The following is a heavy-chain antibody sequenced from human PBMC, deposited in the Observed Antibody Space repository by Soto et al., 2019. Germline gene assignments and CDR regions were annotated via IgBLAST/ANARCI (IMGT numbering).Heavy chain of an antibody. D-gene: IGHD2-15*01. V-gene: IGHV4-34*01. CDR2: INHSGST. CDR3: ARVGYYYYYGLEV. CDR1: GGSLSGYY. Sequence: SETLSLTCAVYGGSLSGYYWSCLRQPPGKGLGGIGEINHSGSTNYNPSLKTRVTISVDTSKNQFSLKLSSVTAADTDVYYCARVGYYYYYGLEVWGQGTTVTVSS. J-gene: IGHJ6*02.